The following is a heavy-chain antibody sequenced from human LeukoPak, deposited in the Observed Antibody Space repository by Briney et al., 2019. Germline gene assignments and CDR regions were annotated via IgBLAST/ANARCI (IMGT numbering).Heavy chain of an antibody. CDR1: GFTFSSYA. CDR3: AKDIVVVPAAIGS. CDR2: ISGSGGST. D-gene: IGHD2-2*02. V-gene: IGHV3-23*01. J-gene: IGHJ4*02. Sequence: GGSLRLSCAASGFTFSSYAMSWVRQAPGKGLEWVSAISGSGGSTYYADSVKGRLTISRDNSKNTLYLQMNSLRAEDTAVYYCAKDIVVVPAAIGSWGQGTLVTVSS.